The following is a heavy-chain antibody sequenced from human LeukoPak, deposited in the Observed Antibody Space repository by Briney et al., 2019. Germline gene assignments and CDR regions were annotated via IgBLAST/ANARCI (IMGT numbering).Heavy chain of an antibody. Sequence: GVSLRLSCAASGFTFSSYWMHWVRQAPGKGLVWVSRINSDGSSTYYADSVKGRFTISRDNAKNTLYLQMNSLRAEDTSVYYCARQPHSNIVSQADFWGQGTLVTVSS. J-gene: IGHJ4*02. CDR1: GFTFSSYW. V-gene: IGHV3-74*01. CDR2: INSDGSST. D-gene: IGHD2/OR15-2a*01. CDR3: ARQPHSNIVSQADF.